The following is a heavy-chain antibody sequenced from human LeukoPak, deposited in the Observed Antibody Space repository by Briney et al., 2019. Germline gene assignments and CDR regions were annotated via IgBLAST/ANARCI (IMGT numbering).Heavy chain of an antibody. J-gene: IGHJ3*02. CDR1: GFTFSTYA. CDR3: AGRGYYDAFDI. D-gene: IGHD3-22*01. CDR2: MAYDGSHE. Sequence: GGSLRLSCVASGFTFSTYAIQWVRQAPGGWLGWVAVMAYDGSHEYYQDSVKGRSPNSRDNPKNTLYLQMNSLRAEDTAVYFCAGRGYYDAFDIWGQGTMVTVSS. V-gene: IGHV3-30-3*01.